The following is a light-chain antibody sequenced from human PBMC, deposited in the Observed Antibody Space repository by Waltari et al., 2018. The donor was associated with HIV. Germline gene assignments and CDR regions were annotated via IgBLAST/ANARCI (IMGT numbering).Light chain of an antibody. V-gene: IGLV3-1*01. CDR1: KMGDNF. CDR3: QAWGSDTAF. J-gene: IGLJ1*01. Sequence: YDLTQIPSVSVSPGQPASLTCSGAKMGDNFDCWYNQKTGQSPVLVIYEDSKRPSGIPDGFTASNSGNTATLRIKGIQVMDECDYYCQAWGSDTAFFGTGSNVTAL. CDR2: EDS.